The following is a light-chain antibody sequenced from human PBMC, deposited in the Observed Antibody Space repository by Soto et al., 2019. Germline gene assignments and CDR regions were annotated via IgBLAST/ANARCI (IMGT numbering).Light chain of an antibody. J-gene: IGKJ1*01. Sequence: DIHMTQSPSTLSASAGDRVTITCRASQSISIWLAWYQQKPGKAPNLLIYKTSSLETGVPSRFSGSGSGTEYTLTISSLQPDDLATYYCQHYNDYAWTFGQGTKVEVK. CDR1: QSISIW. CDR3: QHYNDYAWT. CDR2: KTS. V-gene: IGKV1-5*03.